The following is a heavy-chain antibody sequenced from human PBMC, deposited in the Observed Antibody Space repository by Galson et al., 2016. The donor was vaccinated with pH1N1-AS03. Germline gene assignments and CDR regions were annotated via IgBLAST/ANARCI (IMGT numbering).Heavy chain of an antibody. V-gene: IGHV1-2*06. J-gene: IGHJ3*02. CDR3: ARQPSFYDTRSIPDAFDI. CDR1: GYTFTDYF. D-gene: IGHD3-22*01. Sequence: SVKVSCKASGYTFTDYFVYWVRQAPGQGLEWMGRINPNSGVTKFAQNFQGRVTMTRDTSIKTAYMELNRLSSDDTAVYYCARQPSFYDTRSIPDAFDIWGQGTMVTVSS. CDR2: INPNSGVT.